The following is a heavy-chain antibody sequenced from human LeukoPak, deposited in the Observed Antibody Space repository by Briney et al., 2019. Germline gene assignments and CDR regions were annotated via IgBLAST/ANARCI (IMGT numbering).Heavy chain of an antibody. CDR2: IYTSGST. CDR3: ARTHSSSWPHYYYYYYGMDV. CDR1: GASISRSTYY. D-gene: IGHD6-13*01. Sequence: KPSETLSLTCSVSGASISRSTYYWSWIRQPAGKGLEWIGRIYTSGSTNYNPSLKSRVTMSVDTSKNQFSLKLSSVTAADTAVYYCARTHSSSWPHYYYYYYGMDVWGQGTTVTVSS. V-gene: IGHV4-4*07. J-gene: IGHJ6*02.